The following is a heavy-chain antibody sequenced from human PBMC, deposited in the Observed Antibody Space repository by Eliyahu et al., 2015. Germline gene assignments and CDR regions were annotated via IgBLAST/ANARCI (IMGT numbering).Heavy chain of an antibody. CDR2: IGVAGDT. D-gene: IGHD4-17*01. V-gene: IGHV3-13*01. CDR1: GFTFSNYD. Sequence: EVQLVESGGGLVQPEGSLRLSCTAFGFTFSNYDMHWVRQTTGKGLEWVSAIGVAGDTYYPDSVKGRFTISRENAKNSLYLQMNSLRAGDTAVYYCARGSTMTTDKEYYFDYWGQGTLVTVSS. CDR3: ARGSTMTTDKEYYFDY. J-gene: IGHJ4*02.